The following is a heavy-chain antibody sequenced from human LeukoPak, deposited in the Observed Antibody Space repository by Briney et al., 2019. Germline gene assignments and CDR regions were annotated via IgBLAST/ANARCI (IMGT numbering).Heavy chain of an antibody. D-gene: IGHD1-26*01. CDR1: GGSFSGYY. J-gene: IGHJ4*02. CDR3: ARQRGGYSGEDFDY. Sequence: SETLSLTCAVYGGSFSGYYWSWIRQPPGKGLEWIGEINHSGSTNYNPSLKSRVTISVGTSKNQFSLKLSSVTAADTAVYYCARQRGGYSGEDFDYWGQGTLVTVSS. V-gene: IGHV4-34*01. CDR2: INHSGST.